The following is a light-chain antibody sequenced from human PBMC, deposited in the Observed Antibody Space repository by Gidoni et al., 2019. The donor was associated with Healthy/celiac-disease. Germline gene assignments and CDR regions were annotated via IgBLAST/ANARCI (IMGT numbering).Light chain of an antibody. CDR2: LVS. J-gene: IGKJ2*04. V-gene: IGKV2-28*01. CDR3: MQYLRTMCS. Sequence: DSVMTQSPFSLPVTLGEPASISCRASQSFLHSNGYNHLDWYLQKPGLSPQLLIYLVSNRASGVPDRFSGSGSGTDFTLKISRVEAEDVGVYYCMQYLRTMCSFXQXTKLEIK. CDR1: QSFLHSNGYNH.